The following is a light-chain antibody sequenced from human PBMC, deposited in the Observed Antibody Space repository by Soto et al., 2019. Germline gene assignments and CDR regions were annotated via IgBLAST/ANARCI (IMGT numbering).Light chain of an antibody. CDR2: GVS. CDR1: QGISNW. Sequence: DIQMTQSPSSVSASVGDRVTITCRASQGISNWLAWYQQKPGKAPKLLIYGVSTLHSGVPSRFSGSGSGTEFSLIIASLQPEDSATYYCQQTHSIPWTFGQGAEVEIK. J-gene: IGKJ1*01. CDR3: QQTHSIPWT. V-gene: IGKV1-12*01.